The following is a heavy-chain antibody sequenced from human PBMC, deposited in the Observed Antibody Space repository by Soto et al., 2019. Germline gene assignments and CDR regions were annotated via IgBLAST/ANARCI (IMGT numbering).Heavy chain of an antibody. CDR2: ISHDGGKI. CDR1: GFIFSSHD. J-gene: IGHJ4*02. CDR3: AKLAPASIFPTDN. V-gene: IGHV3-30*18. Sequence: GGSLRLSCKTSGFIFSSHDMHWVRQASGKGLQWVAVISHDGGKIFHTGSVDGRFTISRDNSQSTLFLDMNSLRPEDPAVYFCAKLAPASIFPTDNRGQGTLVTVSS. D-gene: IGHD3-9*01.